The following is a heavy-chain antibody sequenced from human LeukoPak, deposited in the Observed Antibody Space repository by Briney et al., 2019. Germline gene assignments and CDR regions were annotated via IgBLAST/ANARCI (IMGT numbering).Heavy chain of an antibody. D-gene: IGHD3-16*01. Sequence: GESLKISCEGSGYNFGIYWIACVRQMPGKGLEWMGIIYPGDSDTRYSPSFQGQVTISADKSISTAYLQWTSLKASDTAMYYCARQVGDWFDPWGQGTLVTVSS. CDR2: IYPGDSDT. CDR3: ARQVGDWFDP. J-gene: IGHJ5*02. V-gene: IGHV5-51*01. CDR1: GYNFGIYW.